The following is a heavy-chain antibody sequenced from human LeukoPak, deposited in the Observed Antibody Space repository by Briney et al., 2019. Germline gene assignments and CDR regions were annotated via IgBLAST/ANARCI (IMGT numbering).Heavy chain of an antibody. CDR3: AIWFRASVLGGFDY. V-gene: IGHV1-24*01. CDR1: GYTHTELS. D-gene: IGHD3-10*01. Sequence: GASVKVSCKVSGYTHTELSMHWVRQARRKRREWVGGFDPEDGKTIYVQKFQGRVTMTEDTSTDTAYMELSGLRSEDTAVYYCAIWFRASVLGGFDYWGQGTLVTVSS. J-gene: IGHJ4*02. CDR2: FDPEDGKT.